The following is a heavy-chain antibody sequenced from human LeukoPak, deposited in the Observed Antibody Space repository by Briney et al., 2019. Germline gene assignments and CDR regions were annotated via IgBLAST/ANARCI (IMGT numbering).Heavy chain of an antibody. V-gene: IGHV3-9*01. CDR3: AKDYGSGSSYYYGMDV. CDR2: ISWNSGSI. CDR1: GFTFDDYA. Sequence: PGRSLRLSCAASGFTFDDYAMHWVRQAPGKGLEWVSGISWNSGSIGYADSVKGRFTISRGNAKNSLYLQMNSLRAEDTALYYCAKDYGSGSSYYYGMDVWGQGTTVTVSS. J-gene: IGHJ6*02. D-gene: IGHD3-10*01.